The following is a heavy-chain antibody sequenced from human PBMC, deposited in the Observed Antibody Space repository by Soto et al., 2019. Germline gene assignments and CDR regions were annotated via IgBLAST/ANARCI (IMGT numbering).Heavy chain of an antibody. D-gene: IGHD6-13*01. Sequence: ASVKVSCKASGYTFTSYGISWVRQAPGQGLEWMGWISAYNGNTNYAQKLQGRVTMTTDTSTSTAYMELRSLRSDDTAVYYCARDDAHDPYSSHRPHPYYGMDVWGQGTTVTVSS. J-gene: IGHJ6*02. CDR3: ARDDAHDPYSSHRPHPYYGMDV. V-gene: IGHV1-18*01. CDR1: GYTFTSYG. CDR2: ISAYNGNT.